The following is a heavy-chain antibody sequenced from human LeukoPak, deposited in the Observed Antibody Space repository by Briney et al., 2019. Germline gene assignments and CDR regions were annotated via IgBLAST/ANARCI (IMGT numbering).Heavy chain of an antibody. CDR3: ARDRFLEWFMDY. Sequence: GGSLRLSCAASGFTFSSYSMNWVRQAPGKGLEWVSSISSSSSYIYYADSVKGRFTIPRDNAKNSLYLQMNSLRAEDTAVYYCARDRFLEWFMDYWGQGTLVTVSS. J-gene: IGHJ4*02. CDR1: GFTFSSYS. CDR2: ISSSSSYI. D-gene: IGHD3-3*01. V-gene: IGHV3-21*01.